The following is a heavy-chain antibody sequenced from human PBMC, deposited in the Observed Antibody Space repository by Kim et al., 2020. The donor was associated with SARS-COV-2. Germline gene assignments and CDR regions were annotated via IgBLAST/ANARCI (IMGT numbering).Heavy chain of an antibody. CDR3: AAVTGTVN. J-gene: IGHJ4*02. D-gene: IGHD6-19*01. CDR2: DGRTT. Sequence: DGRTTTYAGSVKGRFTISRDNAKNTLYLQMNSLRVEDTAVYHCAAVTGTVNWGQGTLVIVSS. V-gene: IGHV3-74*01.